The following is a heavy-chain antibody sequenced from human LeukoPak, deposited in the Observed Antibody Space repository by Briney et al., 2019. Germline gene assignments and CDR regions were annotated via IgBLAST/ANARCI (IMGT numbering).Heavy chain of an antibody. V-gene: IGHV3-9*01. Sequence: PGGSLRLSCAASGFTFDDYAMHWVRQAPGKGLEWVSGISWNSGSIGYADSVKGRFTISRDNAKNSLYLQMNSLRAEDTALYYCAKVAVFAVVTPYYFDYWGQGTLVTVSS. CDR2: ISWNSGSI. J-gene: IGHJ4*02. D-gene: IGHD4-23*01. CDR3: AKVAVFAVVTPYYFDY. CDR1: GFTFDDYA.